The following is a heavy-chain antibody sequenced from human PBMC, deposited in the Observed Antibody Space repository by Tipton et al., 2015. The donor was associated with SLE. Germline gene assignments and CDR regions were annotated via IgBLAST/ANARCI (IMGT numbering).Heavy chain of an antibody. CDR2: IKSKADGGTT. Sequence: SLRLSCTVSGFTFTNAWMSWVRQAPGKGLEWVGRIKSKADGGTTDYVAPVKGRFTMSRDDSKNTLYLQMNSLRVEDTAVYFCARGRGGEFLDYWGQGTLVTVSS. V-gene: IGHV3-15*01. CDR3: ARGRGGEFLDY. J-gene: IGHJ4*02. D-gene: IGHD3-16*01. CDR1: GFTFTNAW.